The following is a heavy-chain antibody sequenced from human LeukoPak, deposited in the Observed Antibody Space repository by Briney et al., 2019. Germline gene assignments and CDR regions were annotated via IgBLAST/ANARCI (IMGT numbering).Heavy chain of an antibody. D-gene: IGHD6-6*01. CDR1: GFTFSDYY. Sequence: GGSLRLSCAASGFTFSDYYMSWIRQAPGKGLEWVSSISSSSSYIYYADSVKGRFTISRDNAKNSLYLQMNSLRAEDTAVYYCARSDDSWVAAYIDYWGQGTLVTVSS. V-gene: IGHV3-11*06. CDR2: ISSSSSYI. CDR3: ARSDDSWVAAYIDY. J-gene: IGHJ4*02.